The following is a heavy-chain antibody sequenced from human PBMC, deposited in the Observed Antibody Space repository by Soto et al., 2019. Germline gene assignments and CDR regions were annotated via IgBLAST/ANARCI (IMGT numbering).Heavy chain of an antibody. CDR3: ATCLASSCAG. D-gene: IGHD6-13*01. CDR1: GYPFTSYA. Sequence: ASVKVSCKSSGYPFTSYAMHWVRQAPGQRLEWMGWINAGNGNTKYSQKFQGRVTMTEDTSTDTAYMELSSLRSEDTAVYYCATCLASSCAGWGQGTLVTVSS. J-gene: IGHJ4*02. CDR2: INAGNGNT. V-gene: IGHV1-3*01.